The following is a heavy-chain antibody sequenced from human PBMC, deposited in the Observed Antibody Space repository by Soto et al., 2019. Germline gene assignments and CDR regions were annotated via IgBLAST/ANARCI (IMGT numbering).Heavy chain of an antibody. CDR1: GGSISSGGYY. D-gene: IGHD5-12*01. J-gene: IGHJ4*02. Sequence: SETLSLTCXVSGGSISSGGYYWSWIRQSPGKGLEWIGYIYYSGSTYYNPSLKSRITISVDTSKNQFSLKLNSVTAADTAMYFCARDRDGYNGLDYWGPGTLVTVSS. CDR2: IYYSGST. CDR3: ARDRDGYNGLDY. V-gene: IGHV4-30-4*01.